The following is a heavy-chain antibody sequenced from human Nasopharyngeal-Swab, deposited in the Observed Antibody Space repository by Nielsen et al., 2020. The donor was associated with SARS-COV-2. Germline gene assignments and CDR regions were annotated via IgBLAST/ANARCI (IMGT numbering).Heavy chain of an antibody. Sequence: GESLKISCAASGFTVSSNYMSWVRQAPGKGLEWVSVIYSGCSTYYADSVKGRFTLSRDNSKNTLYLQMNSLRAEDTAVYYCTHYCSGGSCYSDYYYGMDVWGQGTTVTVSS. CDR3: THYCSGGSCYSDYYYGMDV. D-gene: IGHD2-15*01. CDR1: GFTVSSNY. CDR2: IYSGCST. V-gene: IGHV3-53*01. J-gene: IGHJ6*02.